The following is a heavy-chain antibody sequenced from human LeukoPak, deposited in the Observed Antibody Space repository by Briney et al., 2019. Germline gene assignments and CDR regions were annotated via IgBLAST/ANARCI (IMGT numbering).Heavy chain of an antibody. CDR1: GASVSSGGYY. V-gene: IGHV4-61*08. Sequence: SETLSLTCTVSGASVSSGGYYWSWIRQPPGKGLEWIGYIYYSGSTNYNPSLKSRVTISVETSKNQFSLKVSPVTAADTAVYYCARRGGSGRSFDYWGQGTLVTVSS. D-gene: IGHD3-10*01. CDR3: ARRGGSGRSFDY. J-gene: IGHJ4*02. CDR2: IYYSGST.